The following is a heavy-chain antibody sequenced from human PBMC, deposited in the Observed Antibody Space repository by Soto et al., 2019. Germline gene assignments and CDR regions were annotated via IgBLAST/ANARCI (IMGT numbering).Heavy chain of an antibody. V-gene: IGHV3-23*01. CDR1: GFTFSSYA. Sequence: EVQLLESGGGLVQPGGSLRLSCAASGFTFSSYAMSWVRQAPGKGLEWVSAISGSGGSTYYADSVKGRFTISRDNSKNTLYLQMNSLRAEDTAVCYCAKTLYYYDSSGYQWGQGTLVTVSS. CDR3: AKTLYYYDSSGYQ. CDR2: ISGSGGST. D-gene: IGHD3-22*01. J-gene: IGHJ4*02.